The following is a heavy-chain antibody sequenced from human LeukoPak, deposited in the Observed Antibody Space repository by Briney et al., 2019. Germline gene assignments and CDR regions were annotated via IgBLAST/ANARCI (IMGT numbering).Heavy chain of an antibody. D-gene: IGHD5-12*01. J-gene: IGHJ6*03. CDR2: INPNSGVT. CDR3: AKDRYGDYEAPFHYYMDA. CDR1: GYTFTSYG. V-gene: IGHV1-2*02. Sequence: ASVKVSCKASGYTFTSYGISWVRQAPGQGLERMGWINPNSGVTNYAQKLQGRVTITRDTSIDTAYMQLSRLRSDDTAVYYCAKDRYGDYEAPFHYYMDAWGRGTTVTVSS.